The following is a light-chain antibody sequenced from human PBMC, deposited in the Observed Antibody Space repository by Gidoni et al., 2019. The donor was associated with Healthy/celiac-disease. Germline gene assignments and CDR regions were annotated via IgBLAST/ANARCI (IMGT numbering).Light chain of an antibody. V-gene: IGKV2-28*01. J-gene: IGKJ2*01. CDR2: LGS. CDR3: MQALQTPYT. Sequence: DIVMTQSPLSLLVTPGEPASISCRSSQSLLQSNAYNYLDWYLQKPGQSPQLLIYLGSNRASGVPDRFSGSGSGTDFTLKISRVEAEDVGVYYCMQALQTPYTFGQGTKLEIK. CDR1: QSLLQSNAYNY.